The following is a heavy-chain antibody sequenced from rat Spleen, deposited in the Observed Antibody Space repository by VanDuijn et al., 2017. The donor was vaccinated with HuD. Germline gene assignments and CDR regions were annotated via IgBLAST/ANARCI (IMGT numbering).Heavy chain of an antibody. D-gene: IGHD4-3*01. CDR2: INKDSRTI. Sequence: EVQLVESDGGLVQPGRSLKLSCAASGFTFSDYYMAWVRQAPTKGLEWIGEINKDSRTIKYSPSLKDKFTVPRDNARNTLYLQMSKLGSEDTAIYYCVREKFGVDYWGQGVLVTVSS. V-gene: IGHV4-2*01. CDR1: GFTFSDYY. J-gene: IGHJ2*01. CDR3: VREKFGVDY.